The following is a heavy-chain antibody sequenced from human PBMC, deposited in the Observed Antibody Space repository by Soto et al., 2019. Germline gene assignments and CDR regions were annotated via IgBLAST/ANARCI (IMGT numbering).Heavy chain of an antibody. CDR3: ASYTPQYSSGWLYFDY. D-gene: IGHD6-19*01. J-gene: IGHJ4*02. CDR1: GFTFSSYA. V-gene: IGHV3-23*01. CDR2: ISGSGGST. Sequence: EVQLLESGGGLVQPGGSLRLSCAASGFTFSSYAMSWVRQAPGKGLEWVSAISGSGGSTYYADSVKGRFTIYRDNSKNXLHLQINSLSAEDTAVYYCASYTPQYSSGWLYFDYWGQGTLVTVSS.